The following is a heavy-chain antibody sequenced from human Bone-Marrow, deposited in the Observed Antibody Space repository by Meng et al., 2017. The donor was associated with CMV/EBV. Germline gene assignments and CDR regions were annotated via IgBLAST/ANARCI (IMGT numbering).Heavy chain of an antibody. CDR2: IDPSGGST. D-gene: IGHD2-2*03. V-gene: IGHV1-46*01. CDR3: ARDLDIVVAPAAEDDY. J-gene: IGHJ4*02. CDR1: GYIHTSYF. Sequence: ASVKVSCKASGYIHTSYFMHWVRQAPGQGLEWMGVIDPSGGSTTYAQKFQGRVTMTRDTSTNTIYMELSSLRSEDTAIYYCARDLDIVVAPAAEDDYWGQGPLVTLYS.